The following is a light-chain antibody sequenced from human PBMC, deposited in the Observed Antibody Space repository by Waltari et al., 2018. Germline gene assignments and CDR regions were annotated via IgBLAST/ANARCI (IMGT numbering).Light chain of an antibody. Sequence: EIVLTQSPGTLSLSPVARATLSCRASQSVSSSSLAWYQQKPGQAPRLLIYGASSRATGIPDRFSGSGSGTDFSLTISRLEPEDFAVYYCQQYSSLPLTFGPGTKVDLK. J-gene: IGKJ3*01. V-gene: IGKV3-20*01. CDR1: QSVSSSS. CDR3: QQYSSLPLT. CDR2: GAS.